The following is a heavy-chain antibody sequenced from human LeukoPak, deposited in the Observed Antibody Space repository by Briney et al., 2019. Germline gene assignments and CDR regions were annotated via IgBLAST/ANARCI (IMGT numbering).Heavy chain of an antibody. CDR3: ARDRGPRIVGATTDDY. CDR2: ISSSSYI. CDR1: GFTFSSYS. Sequence: GGSLRLSCAASGFTFSSYSMNWVRQAPGKGLEWVSSISSSSYIYYADSVKGRFTISRDNAKNSLYLQMNSLRAEDTAVYYCARDRGPRIVGATTDDYWGQGTLVTVSS. J-gene: IGHJ4*02. V-gene: IGHV3-21*01. D-gene: IGHD1-26*01.